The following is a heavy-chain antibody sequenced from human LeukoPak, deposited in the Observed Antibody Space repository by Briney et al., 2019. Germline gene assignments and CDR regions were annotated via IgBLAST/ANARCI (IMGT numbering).Heavy chain of an antibody. CDR1: GFTFSSYA. D-gene: IGHD3-9*01. V-gene: IGHV3-23*01. CDR3: AKDLSLTGYYMLTPDY. J-gene: IGHJ4*02. CDR2: ISGSGGST. Sequence: SGGSLRLSCAASGFTFSSYAMSWVRQAPGKGLEWVSAISGSGGSTYYADSVKGRFTISRDNSKNTLYLQMNSLRAEDTAVYYCAKDLSLTGYYMLTPDYWGQGTLVTVSS.